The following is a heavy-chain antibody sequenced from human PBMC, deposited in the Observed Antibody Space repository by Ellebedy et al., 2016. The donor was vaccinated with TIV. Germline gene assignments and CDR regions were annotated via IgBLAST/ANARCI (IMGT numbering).Heavy chain of an antibody. J-gene: IGHJ5*02. CDR1: GGSLSSGSSF. CDR2: IYHSGST. V-gene: IGHV4-39*01. Sequence: SETLSLTCIVSGGSLSSGSSFWAWIRQPPGKGLEWIGSIYHSGSTYSNPSLKSRVTIFVDTSKNQFSLKLTSVTAADTAVYYCARWFGELLYVRWFDPWGQGTLVTVSS. D-gene: IGHD3-10*01. CDR3: ARWFGELLYVRWFDP.